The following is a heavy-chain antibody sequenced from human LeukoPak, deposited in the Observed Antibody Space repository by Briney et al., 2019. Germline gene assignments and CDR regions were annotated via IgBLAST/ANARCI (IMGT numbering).Heavy chain of an antibody. J-gene: IGHJ3*02. CDR1: GYSFTNYW. D-gene: IGHD3-16*01. CDR2: IYPGDSDI. V-gene: IGHV5-51*01. CDR3: ARGRGRQATDAFDI. Sequence: GESLKISCKGSGYSFTNYWIGWVRQMPGKGLEWMGIIYPGDSDIRYSPSFQGQVTISADKSISTAYLQCSSLKASDTAMYYGARGRGRQATDAFDIWGQGTMVTVSS.